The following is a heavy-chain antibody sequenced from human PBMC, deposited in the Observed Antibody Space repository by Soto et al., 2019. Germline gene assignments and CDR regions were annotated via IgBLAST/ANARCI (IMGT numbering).Heavy chain of an antibody. V-gene: IGHV4-39*01. Sequence: QLQVQESGPGLVKPSETLSLTCTVSGGSVSSSSYSWGWIRQSPGKGLEWIGTIYSSENTYYNPSLLSRLTISVDTSKNEFSLRLGSVTAADTAVYYCARLNGYCISTNCHGYYGMDVWGQGTTVTVSS. CDR2: IYSSENT. CDR3: ARLNGYCISTNCHGYYGMDV. D-gene: IGHD2-2*03. CDR1: GGSVSSSSYS. J-gene: IGHJ6*02.